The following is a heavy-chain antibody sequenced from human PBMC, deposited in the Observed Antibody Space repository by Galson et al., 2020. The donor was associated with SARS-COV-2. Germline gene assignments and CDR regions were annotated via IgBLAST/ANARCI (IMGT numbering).Heavy chain of an antibody. D-gene: IGHD6-19*01. CDR1: GFTFSTSY. V-gene: IGHV3-48*02. J-gene: IGHJ4*02. CDR3: AGWYIRF. CDR2: IGGSSDVI. Sequence: GALRLSCAASGFTFSTSYMSWVRQAPGKGLEWLSYIGGSSDVIKYADSVKGRFTISRDNAKNLLYLQMNSLRDEDTAVYYCAGWYIRFWGQGTLVTVSS.